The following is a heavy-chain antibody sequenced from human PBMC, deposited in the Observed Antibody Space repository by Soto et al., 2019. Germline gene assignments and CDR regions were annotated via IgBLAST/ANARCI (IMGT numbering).Heavy chain of an antibody. J-gene: IGHJ4*02. V-gene: IGHV1-2*02. CDR1: GYTFTGYY. Sequence: QVQLVQSGAEVKKPGASVKVSCKASGYTFTGYYMHWVRQAPGQGREWMGWINPNSGGTNYAQKLQGRVTMTGDTSISTAYMELSGLRSDDTAVYYCARVHRDYYDSSGYNGYDYWGQGTLVTVSS. D-gene: IGHD3-22*01. CDR3: ARVHRDYYDSSGYNGYDY. CDR2: INPNSGGT.